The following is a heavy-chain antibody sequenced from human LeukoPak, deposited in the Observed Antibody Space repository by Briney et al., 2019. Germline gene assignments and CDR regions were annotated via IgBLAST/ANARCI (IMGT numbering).Heavy chain of an antibody. CDR3: ARDCDPVGATYDAFDI. V-gene: IGHV1-18*01. J-gene: IGHJ3*02. CDR1: GYTFNSYG. D-gene: IGHD1-26*01. CDR2: VSAYNGHT. Sequence: ASLKVSCKASGYTFNSYGISWVRQAPGQGLEWMGWVSAYNGHTNYAQKFQGRVTMTTDTSTSTASMELSSLRSEDTAVYYCARDCDPVGATYDAFDIWGQGTMVTVSS.